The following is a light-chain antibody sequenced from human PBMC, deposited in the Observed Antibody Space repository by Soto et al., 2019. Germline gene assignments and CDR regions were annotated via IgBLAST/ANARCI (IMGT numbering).Light chain of an antibody. CDR3: QQYNTYPWT. V-gene: IGKV1-5*01. CDR2: DAS. J-gene: IGKJ1*01. CDR1: QSISSW. Sequence: DIQMTQSPATLSASVGDRVTITCRASQSISSWLAWYQQKPGKVPKLLIDDASSLESGVPSRFSGSGSGTKFTLTISSLQPDVFAAYYCQQYNTYPWTFGQGTNVEIK.